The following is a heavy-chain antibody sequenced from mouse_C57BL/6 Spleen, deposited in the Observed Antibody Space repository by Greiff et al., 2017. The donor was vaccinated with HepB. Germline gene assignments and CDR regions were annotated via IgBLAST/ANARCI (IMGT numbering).Heavy chain of an antibody. J-gene: IGHJ4*01. D-gene: IGHD1-1*01. V-gene: IGHV5-17*01. CDR3: ARFTTVVDYYAMDY. Sequence: DVHLVESGGGLVKPGGSLKLSCAASGFTFSDYGMHWVRQAPEKGLEWVAYISSGSSTIYYADTVKGRFTISRDNAKNTLFLQMTSLRSEDTAMYYCARFTTVVDYYAMDYWGQGTSVTVSS. CDR1: GFTFSDYG. CDR2: ISSGSSTI.